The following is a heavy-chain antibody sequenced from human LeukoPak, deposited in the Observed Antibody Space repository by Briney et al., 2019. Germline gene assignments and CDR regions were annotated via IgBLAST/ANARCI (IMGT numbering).Heavy chain of an antibody. D-gene: IGHD3-3*01. CDR1: GFTFSSYG. J-gene: IGHJ3*02. V-gene: IGHV3-30*02. CDR2: IRYDGSNK. CDR3: ARDLGVLRFLEWLPDAFDI. Sequence: GGSLRLSCAASGFTFSSYGMHWVRQAPGKGLEWVAFIRYDGSNKYYADSVKGRFTISRDNAKNSLYLQMNSLRAEDTAVYYCARDLGVLRFLEWLPDAFDIWGQGTMVTVSS.